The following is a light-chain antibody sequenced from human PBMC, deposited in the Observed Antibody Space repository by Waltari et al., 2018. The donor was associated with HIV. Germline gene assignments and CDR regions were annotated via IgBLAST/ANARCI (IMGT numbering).Light chain of an antibody. J-gene: IGLJ2*01. CDR2: DNN. CDR3: GTWDSSLSAVL. Sequence: QSVLTQPPSVSAAPGPTVTISCSGSRTNIGNNYVYWYQQLPGTAPKVVIYDNNKRPSGIPDRFSGSKSGTSATLGITGLQTGDEADYYCGTWDSSLSAVLFGGGTKLTVL. V-gene: IGLV1-51*01. CDR1: RTNIGNNY.